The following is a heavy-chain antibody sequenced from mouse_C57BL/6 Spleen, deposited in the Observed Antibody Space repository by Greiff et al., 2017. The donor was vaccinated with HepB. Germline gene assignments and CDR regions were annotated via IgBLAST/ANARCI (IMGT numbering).Heavy chain of an antibody. CDR1: GFSLTSYG. CDR3: ARQNYYPPDYWYFDV. J-gene: IGHJ1*03. D-gene: IGHD1-1*01. CDR2: IWSDGST. V-gene: IGHV2-6-1*01. Sequence: VQGVESGPGLVAPSQSLSITCTVSGFSLTSYGVHWVRQPPGKGLEWLVVIWSDGSTTYNSALKSRLSISKDNSKSQVFLKMNSLQTDDTAMYYCARQNYYPPDYWYFDVWGTGTTVTVSS.